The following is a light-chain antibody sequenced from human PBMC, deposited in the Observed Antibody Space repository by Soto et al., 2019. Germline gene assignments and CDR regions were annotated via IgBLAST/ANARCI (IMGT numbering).Light chain of an antibody. CDR1: QSLLTSDGYIF. CDR2: LGS. Sequence: VMTQSPLSLPVTPGEPASISCRSSQSLLTSDGYIFLDWYLQKPGQSPQLLIYLGSNRASGVPDRFSVSGSGTDFTLKISRVEAEDVGVYYCMQALLTPYTFGQGTKLEI. J-gene: IGKJ2*01. V-gene: IGKV2-28*01. CDR3: MQALLTPYT.